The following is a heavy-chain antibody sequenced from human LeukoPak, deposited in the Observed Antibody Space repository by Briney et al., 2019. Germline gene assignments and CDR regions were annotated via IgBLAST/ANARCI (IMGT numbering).Heavy chain of an antibody. Sequence: GESLKISCKGSGYSFTSYWIGWVRQMPGKGLEWMGIIYPGDSDTRYSPSFQGQVTISADKSISTAYLLWSSLKASDTAMYYCARSLYYDYVWGSYRYIGAFDIWGQGTMVTVSS. V-gene: IGHV5-51*01. D-gene: IGHD3-16*02. CDR1: GYSFTSYW. J-gene: IGHJ3*02. CDR2: IYPGDSDT. CDR3: ARSLYYDYVWGSYRYIGAFDI.